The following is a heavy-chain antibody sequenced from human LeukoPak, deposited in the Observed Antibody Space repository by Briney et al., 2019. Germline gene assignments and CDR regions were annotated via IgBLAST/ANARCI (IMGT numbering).Heavy chain of an antibody. D-gene: IGHD3-3*01. CDR2: ISSDGSNK. J-gene: IGHJ5*02. Sequence: PGGSLRLSCAASGFTFSSYTIHWVRQAPGKGLEWVALISSDGSNKFYANSVKGRFTISRDNSKKTVYLQMNSLRGDDTAVYSCARGATNDFWSGYGWFDPWGQGTLVTVSS. V-gene: IGHV3-30*04. CDR3: ARGATNDFWSGYGWFDP. CDR1: GFTFSSYT.